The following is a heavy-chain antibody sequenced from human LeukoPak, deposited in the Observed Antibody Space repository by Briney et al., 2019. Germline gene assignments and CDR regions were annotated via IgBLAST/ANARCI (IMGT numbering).Heavy chain of an antibody. D-gene: IGHD3-22*01. J-gene: IGHJ4*02. CDR2: IYYSGST. CDR1: GGTISSSSYY. Sequence: SETLSLTCSVSGGTISSSSYYWRWIRQPPGKGLEGIGTIYYSGSTYYNPSLKSRVTISVDTSTTQFSLRLSSVTAADTAVYYYARGRDYYNSGAYYNYWGQGTLVTVSS. CDR3: ARGRDYYNSGAYYNY. V-gene: IGHV4-39*01.